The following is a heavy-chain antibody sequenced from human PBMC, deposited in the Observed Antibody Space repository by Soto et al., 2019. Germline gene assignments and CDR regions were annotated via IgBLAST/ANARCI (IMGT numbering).Heavy chain of an antibody. Sequence: PGGSLRLSCAASGFTFSSYSMNWVRQAPGKGLEWVSYISSSSSTIYYADSVKGRFTISRDNAKNSLYLQMNSLRDEDTAVYYCARDPPEIWLAHYFDYWGQGTLVTVSS. CDR1: GFTFSSYS. V-gene: IGHV3-48*02. D-gene: IGHD5-18*01. CDR3: ARDPPEIWLAHYFDY. CDR2: ISSSSSTI. J-gene: IGHJ4*02.